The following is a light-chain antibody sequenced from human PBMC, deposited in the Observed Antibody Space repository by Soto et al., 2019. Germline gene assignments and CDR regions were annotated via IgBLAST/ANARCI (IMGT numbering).Light chain of an antibody. J-gene: IGLJ2*01. CDR2: SNN. CDR3: AAWDGSLRGRV. CDR1: SSNIGSNT. V-gene: IGLV1-44*01. Sequence: QPVLTQPPSASGTPGQRVTISCSGSSSNIGSNTVNWYQQLPGTAPKLLIYSNNQRPSGVPDRFSGSKSGTSASLAISGLQSEDEADYYCAAWDGSLRGRVFGGGTKVTVL.